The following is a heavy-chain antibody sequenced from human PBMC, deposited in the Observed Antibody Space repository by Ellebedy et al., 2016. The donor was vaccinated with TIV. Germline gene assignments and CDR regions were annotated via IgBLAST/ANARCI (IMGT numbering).Heavy chain of an antibody. CDR3: AKVRVGVVVAVDAFDI. Sequence: GGSLRLXXAASGFTFSSYAMHWVRQAPGKGLEWVAVISYDGSNKYYADSVKGRFTISRDNSKNTLYLQMNSLRAEDTAVYYCAKVRVGVVVAVDAFDIWGQGTMVTVSS. CDR1: GFTFSSYA. J-gene: IGHJ3*02. V-gene: IGHV3-30-3*02. D-gene: IGHD2-15*01. CDR2: ISYDGSNK.